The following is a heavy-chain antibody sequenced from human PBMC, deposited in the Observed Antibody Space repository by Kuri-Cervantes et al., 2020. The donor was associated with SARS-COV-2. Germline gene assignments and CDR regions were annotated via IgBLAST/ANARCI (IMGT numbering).Heavy chain of an antibody. D-gene: IGHD6-13*01. J-gene: IGHJ4*02. Sequence: ASVKVSCKASGYTFTGYYMHWVRQAPGQGLEWMGWINPNSGGTNYAQKFQGRVTMTRDTSISTAYMELSSLRSEDTAVYYCARSSPKGYEYEQQLVPYYFDYWGQGTLVPSPQ. CDR3: ARSSPKGYEYEQQLVPYYFDY. CDR2: INPNSGGT. V-gene: IGHV1-2*02. CDR1: GYTFTGYY.